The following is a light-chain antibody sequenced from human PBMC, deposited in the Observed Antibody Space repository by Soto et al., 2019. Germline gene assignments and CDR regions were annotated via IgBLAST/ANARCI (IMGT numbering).Light chain of an antibody. CDR3: QQYKSYST. J-gene: IGKJ1*01. Sequence: DVQLTQSTSTLSASVGDRVTLTCRASQSLNTRLAWYQQRPGKAPKLLIYDASTLESGVPSRFSGGGSGTEFTLTINNLQPDDLATYICQQYKSYSTFGRGTKVDI. CDR1: QSLNTR. V-gene: IGKV1-5*01. CDR2: DAS.